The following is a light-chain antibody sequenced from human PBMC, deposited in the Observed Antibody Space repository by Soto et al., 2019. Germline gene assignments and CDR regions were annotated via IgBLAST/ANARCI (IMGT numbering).Light chain of an antibody. Sequence: QSALTQPRSVSGSPGQSVTISCTGTSSDVGSYNSVSWYQQHPGKAPKLMIYDVTKRPSGVPDRFSGSKSGNMASLTVSGLQAEDEADYYCCSYAGNYIVVFGGGTQLTVL. CDR1: SSDVGSYNS. V-gene: IGLV2-11*01. CDR3: CSYAGNYIVV. J-gene: IGLJ7*01. CDR2: DVT.